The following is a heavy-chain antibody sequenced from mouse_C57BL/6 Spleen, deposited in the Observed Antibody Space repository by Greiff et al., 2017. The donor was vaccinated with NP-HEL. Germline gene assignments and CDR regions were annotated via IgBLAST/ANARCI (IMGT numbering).Heavy chain of an antibody. CDR3: ASPYYYGSSSWFAY. Sequence: QVQLKQPGAELVKPGASVKLSCKASGYTFTSYWMHWVKQRPGQGLEWIGMIHPNSGSTNYNEKFKSKATLTVDKSSSTAYMQLSSLTSEDSAVYYCASPYYYGSSSWFAYWGQGTLVTVSA. D-gene: IGHD1-1*01. CDR1: GYTFTSYW. J-gene: IGHJ3*01. V-gene: IGHV1-64*01. CDR2: IHPNSGST.